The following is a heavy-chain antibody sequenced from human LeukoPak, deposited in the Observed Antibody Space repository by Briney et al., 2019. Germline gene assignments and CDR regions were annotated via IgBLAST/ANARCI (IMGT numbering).Heavy chain of an antibody. CDR1: GYTFTSYT. V-gene: IGHV1-69*04. Sequence: SVKVSCKASGYTFTSYTISWVRQAPGQGLEWMGRIIPILGIANYAQKFQGRVTITADKSTSTAYMELSSLRSEDTAVYYCAREFIKLGRDGYNYSDYWGQGTLVTVSS. CDR3: AREFIKLGRDGYNYSDY. D-gene: IGHD5-24*01. J-gene: IGHJ4*02. CDR2: IIPILGIA.